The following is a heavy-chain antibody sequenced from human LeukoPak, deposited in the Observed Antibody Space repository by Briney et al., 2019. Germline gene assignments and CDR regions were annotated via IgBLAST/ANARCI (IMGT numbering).Heavy chain of an antibody. CDR1: GYTFTSYG. D-gene: IGHD2-2*01. CDR3: ARVDCGGTSCKVLPEY. CDR2: ISAYNGNT. Sequence: GASVKVSCKASGYTFTSYGISWVRQAPGQGLEWMGWISAYNGNTNYAQKLQGRVTMTTDTSTSRAYMELRSLRSDDTAVYYCARVDCGGTSCKVLPEYWGQGTLVTVSS. V-gene: IGHV1-18*01. J-gene: IGHJ4*02.